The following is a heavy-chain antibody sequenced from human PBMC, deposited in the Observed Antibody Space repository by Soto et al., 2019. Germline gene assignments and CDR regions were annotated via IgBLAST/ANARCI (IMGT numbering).Heavy chain of an antibody. CDR2: IRSKANSYAT. V-gene: IGHV3-73*01. Sequence: GGSLRLSCAASGSTFSGSAMHWVRQASGKGLEWVGRIRSKANSYATAYAASVKGRFTISRDDSKNTAYLQMNSLKTEDTAVYYCTRHVGFLVYYGMDVWGQGTTVTVSS. CDR1: GSTFSGSA. J-gene: IGHJ6*02. CDR3: TRHVGFLVYYGMDV. D-gene: IGHD2-15*01.